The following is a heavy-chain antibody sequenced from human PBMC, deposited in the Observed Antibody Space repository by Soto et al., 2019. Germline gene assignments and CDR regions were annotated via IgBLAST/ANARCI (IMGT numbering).Heavy chain of an antibody. CDR3: VKDQTGDLVWHFNL. Sequence: GGSLRLSCAASGFDFDRHAINWVRQAPGEGLEWVSSISGGGVNTYYADSVKGRFTITRDTIKNTVFLQMNTLRVEDTAVYYCVKDQTGDLVWHFNLWGRGTLVTVSS. CDR1: GFDFDRHA. CDR2: ISGGGVNT. V-gene: IGHV3-23*01. J-gene: IGHJ2*01. D-gene: IGHD7-27*01.